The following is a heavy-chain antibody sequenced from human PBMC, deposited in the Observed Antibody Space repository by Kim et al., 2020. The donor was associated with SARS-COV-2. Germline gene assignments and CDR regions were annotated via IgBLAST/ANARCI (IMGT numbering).Heavy chain of an antibody. D-gene: IGHD5-12*01. CDR3: ATWLQSHFDY. CDR2: T. J-gene: IGHJ4*02. V-gene: IGHV3-23*01. Sequence: THYPDSVKGRFTISRDNSPNTVYLHMSSLRAEDTAIYYCATWLQSHFDYWGQGTLVTVSS.